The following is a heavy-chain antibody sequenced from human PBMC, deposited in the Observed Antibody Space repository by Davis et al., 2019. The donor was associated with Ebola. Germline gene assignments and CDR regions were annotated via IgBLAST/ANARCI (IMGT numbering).Heavy chain of an antibody. CDR1: GYTFLAYS. Sequence: ASVKVSCKTSGYTFLAYSIHWVRQVPGQGLEWMGIINPSSVFTTYAQEFQGRVTVTRDTSTSTVYMELSSLRSEGTALYYCARSPRSMTPYYFDYWGQGTLVTVSS. V-gene: IGHV1-46*01. CDR2: INPSSVFT. J-gene: IGHJ4*02. CDR3: ARSPRSMTPYYFDY.